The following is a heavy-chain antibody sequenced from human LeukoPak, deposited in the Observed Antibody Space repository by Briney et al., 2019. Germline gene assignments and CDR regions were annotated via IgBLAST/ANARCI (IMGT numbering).Heavy chain of an antibody. D-gene: IGHD1-26*01. J-gene: IGHJ5*02. CDR2: ISGSGVAT. CDR1: GFSFGSYA. Sequence: GGSLRLSCAASGFSFGSYAMTWVRQAPGKGLEGLEWVSAISGSGVATYYADSVKGRFTISRDNSKNTLYLQMNSLRAEDTAVYYCAKRPSRIVGVSNWFDPWGQGTLVTVSS. CDR3: AKRPSRIVGVSNWFDP. V-gene: IGHV3-23*01.